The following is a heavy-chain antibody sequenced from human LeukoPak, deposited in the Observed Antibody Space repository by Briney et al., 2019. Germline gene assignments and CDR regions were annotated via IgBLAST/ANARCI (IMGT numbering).Heavy chain of an antibody. V-gene: IGHV4-59*01. J-gene: IGHJ6*02. D-gene: IGHD1-26*01. CDR1: GGSISIYY. Sequence: SETLSLTCTVSGGSISIYYWGWIRQPPGKGLEWIGYSYFSGNINYNPSLKSRVTISVDTSKNQFSLKLSSVTAADTAVYYCARDRELGVWGQGTTVTVSS. CDR3: ARDRELGV. CDR2: SYFSGNI.